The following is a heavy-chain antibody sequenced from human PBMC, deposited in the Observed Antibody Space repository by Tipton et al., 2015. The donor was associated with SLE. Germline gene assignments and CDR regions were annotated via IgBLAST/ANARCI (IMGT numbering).Heavy chain of an antibody. D-gene: IGHD2-15*01. CDR3: ARGDVRGGPLLDY. V-gene: IGHV4-30-2*01. CDR1: GGSISSGGYS. CDR2: IYHSGST. J-gene: IGHJ4*02. Sequence: TLSLTCAVSGGSISSGGYSWSWIRQPPGKGLEWIGYIYHSGSTYYNPSLKSRVTISVDKSKSQFSLKLSSVTAADTAVYYCARGDVRGGPLLDYWGQGTLVTVSS.